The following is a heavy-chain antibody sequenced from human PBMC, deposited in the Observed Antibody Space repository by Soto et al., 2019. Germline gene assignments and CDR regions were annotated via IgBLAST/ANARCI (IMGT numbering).Heavy chain of an antibody. V-gene: IGHV1-69*12. J-gene: IGHJ6*02. CDR2: IIPIFGTA. Sequence: QVQLVQSGAEVKKPGSSVKVSCKASGGTFSSYAISWVRQAPGQGLEWMGGIIPIFGTANYAQKFQGRVTITADESTSSAYLEMSRLRSEDTAVYYCASALVLVPTGFPGGNSTHIYYYYGMDVLGQGTTVTVSS. D-gene: IGHD2-2*01. CDR1: GGTFSSYA. CDR3: ASALVLVPTGFPGGNSTHIYYYYGMDV.